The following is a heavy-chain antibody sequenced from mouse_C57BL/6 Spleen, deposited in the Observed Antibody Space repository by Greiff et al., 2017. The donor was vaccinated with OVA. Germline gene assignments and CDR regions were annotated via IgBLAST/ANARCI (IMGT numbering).Heavy chain of an antibody. D-gene: IGHD1-1*01. V-gene: IGHV1-55*01. CDR1: GYTFPSYW. Sequence: QVQLQQPGAELVKPGASVKMSCKASGYTFPSYWITWGKRRPGQGLEWIGDIYPGSGITTYNEKFKSKATLTVDTSSSTAYMQLSSLTSEDSAVYYCARSNYGSSSNYFDYWGQGTTLTVSS. J-gene: IGHJ2*01. CDR2: IYPGSGIT. CDR3: ARSNYGSSSNYFDY.